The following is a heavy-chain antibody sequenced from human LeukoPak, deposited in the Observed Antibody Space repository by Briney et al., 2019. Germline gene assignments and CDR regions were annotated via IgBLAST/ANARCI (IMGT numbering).Heavy chain of an antibody. CDR1: GTTLLAYS. CDR2: INVGNGNT. J-gene: IGHJ4*02. Sequence: APVKVSSKAFGTTLLAYSLTWGGQAPGQGLEGLGGINVGNGNTKYSQKFQGRVTITRDTSASTAYMELSSLRSEDTAVYYCARDVGYSSEETDYWGQGTLVTVSS. V-gene: IGHV1-3*01. D-gene: IGHD6-19*01. CDR3: ARDVGYSSEETDY.